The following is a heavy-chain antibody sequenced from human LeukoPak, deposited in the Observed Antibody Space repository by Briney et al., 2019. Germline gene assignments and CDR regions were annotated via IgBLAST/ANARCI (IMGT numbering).Heavy chain of an antibody. CDR2: ISISGSTI. CDR3: ARDRPRVGLDY. J-gene: IGHJ4*02. V-gene: IGHV3-48*03. CDR1: GFTFSSYE. D-gene: IGHD2-2*01. Sequence: AGGSLRLSCAASGFTFSSYEMNWVRQARGKGLEWVSYISISGSTIHYADSVKGRFTISRNNAKNALYLQMNSLRAEDMAVYYCARDRPRVGLDYWGQGTLVTVSS.